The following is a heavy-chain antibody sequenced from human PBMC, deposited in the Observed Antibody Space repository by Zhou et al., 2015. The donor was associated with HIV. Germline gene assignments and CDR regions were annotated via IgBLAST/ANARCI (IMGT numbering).Heavy chain of an antibody. J-gene: IGHJ5*02. CDR3: ASMPSVVPAAIQFQQFDP. CDR2: IIPIFGTA. V-gene: IGHV1-69*01. Sequence: QVQLVQSGAEVKKPGSSVKVSCKASGGTFSSYAISWVRQAPGQGLEWMGGIIPIFGTANYAQKFQGRVTITADESTSTAYMELSSLRSEDTAVYYCASMPSVVPAAIQFQQFDPWGQGTLVTVSS. CDR1: GGTFSSYA. D-gene: IGHD2-2*01.